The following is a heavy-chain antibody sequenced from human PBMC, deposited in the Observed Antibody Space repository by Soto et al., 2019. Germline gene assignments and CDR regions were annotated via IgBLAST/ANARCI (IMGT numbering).Heavy chain of an antibody. CDR3: ARSHGSFGRDFYYYMDV. J-gene: IGHJ6*03. V-gene: IGHV4-31*02. D-gene: IGHD3-10*01. Sequence: WTWVRQPPGKGLEWIGNIYYTGTTYYNPSLRSRVTMSVDTSKNQFSLNLNSVTAADTAVYYCARSHGSFGRDFYYYMDVWGKGTTVTVSS. CDR2: IYYTGTT.